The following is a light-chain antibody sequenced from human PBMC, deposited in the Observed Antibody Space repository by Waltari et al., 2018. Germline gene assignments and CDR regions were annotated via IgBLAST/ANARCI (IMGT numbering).Light chain of an antibody. J-gene: IGKJ1*01. CDR3: QHYGSSPRT. CDR1: QSVSSNY. V-gene: IGKV3-20*01. CDR2: GAS. Sequence: EIVLTQSPGTLSLSPGKRATLSCRASQSVSSNYLAWYQQTAGQAPRLLIYGASSRATGIPDRFSGSGSVTEFTLTISTLEPEDFAVYYCQHYGSSPRTFGQGTKVEIK.